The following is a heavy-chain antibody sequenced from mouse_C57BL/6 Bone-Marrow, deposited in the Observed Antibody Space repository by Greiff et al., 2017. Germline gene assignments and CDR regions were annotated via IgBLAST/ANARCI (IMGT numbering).Heavy chain of an antibody. V-gene: IGHV1-77*01. CDR1: GYTFTDYY. D-gene: IGHD1-1*01. J-gene: IGHJ1*03. CDR3: ARWCFYSGSSFWYFDV. Sequence: QVQLKQSGAELVKPGASVKISCKASGYTFTDYYINWVKQRPGQGLEWIGKIGPGSGSTYYNEKFKGKATLTADKSSSTAYMQLISLTSEDSAVYFCARWCFYSGSSFWYFDVWGTGTTVTVSS. CDR2: IGPGSGST.